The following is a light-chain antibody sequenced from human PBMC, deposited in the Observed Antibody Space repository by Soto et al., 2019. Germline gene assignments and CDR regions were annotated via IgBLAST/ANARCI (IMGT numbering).Light chain of an antibody. CDR2: EDN. J-gene: IGLJ2*01. CDR3: QSYDSSNSL. Sequence: LTQPHSVSESPGKTVTISCTRSSGSIASNYVQWYQQRPGSAPTTVIYEDNQRPSGVPDRFSGSIDSSSNSASLTISGLKTEDEADYYCQSYDSSNSLFGGGTKVTVL. V-gene: IGLV6-57*04. CDR1: SGSIASNY.